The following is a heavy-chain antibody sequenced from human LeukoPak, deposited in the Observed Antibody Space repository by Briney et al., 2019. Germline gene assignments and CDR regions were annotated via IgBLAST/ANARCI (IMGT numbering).Heavy chain of an antibody. CDR2: ISGSGDST. J-gene: IGHJ3*02. Sequence: GGSLRLSCAASGFTFSSYAMSWVRQAPGKGLEWVSAISGSGDSTYYADSVKGRFTISRDNSKNTLYLQMNSLRAEDTAVYYCAKGRPKQCMVRGVSVFDDACHMWGRGT. V-gene: IGHV3-23*01. CDR1: GFTFSSYA. CDR3: AKGRPKQCMVRGVSVFDDACHM. D-gene: IGHD3-10*01.